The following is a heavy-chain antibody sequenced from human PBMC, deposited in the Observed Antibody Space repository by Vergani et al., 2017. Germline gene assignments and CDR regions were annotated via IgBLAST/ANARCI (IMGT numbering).Heavy chain of an antibody. Sequence: EVQLVESGGGLVQPGGSLRLSCAASGFTFSSYWMHWVRQAPGKGLVWVSAISGSGGSTYYADSVKGRFTISRDNSKDTLYLQMNSLRAEDTAVYYCARQKDYYMDVWGKGATVTVS. V-gene: IGHV3-23*04. CDR2: ISGSGGST. CDR1: GFTFSSYW. J-gene: IGHJ6*03. CDR3: ARQKDYYMDV.